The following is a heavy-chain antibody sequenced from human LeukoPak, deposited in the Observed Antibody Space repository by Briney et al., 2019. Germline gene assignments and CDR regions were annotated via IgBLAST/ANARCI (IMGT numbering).Heavy chain of an antibody. CDR1: GFTFSSYA. CDR3: ARDGSPAGASLDAFDI. CDR2: ISYDGSNK. J-gene: IGHJ3*02. Sequence: GRSLRLSCAASGFTFSSYAMHWVRQAPGKGLEWVAVISYDGSNKYYADSVKGRFTISRDNAKNSLYLQMNSLRAEDTAVYYCARDGSPAGASLDAFDIWGQGTMVTVSS. V-gene: IGHV3-30-3*01. D-gene: IGHD2-2*01.